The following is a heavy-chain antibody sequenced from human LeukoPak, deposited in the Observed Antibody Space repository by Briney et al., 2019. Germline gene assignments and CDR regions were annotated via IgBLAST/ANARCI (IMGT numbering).Heavy chain of an antibody. Sequence: GGSLRLPCAASGFTFSSYAMSWVRQAPGKGLEWVSAISGSGGSTYYADSRKGRFTISRDNSKNTLYLQMNSLRAEDTAVYYCAKDRDDGSGTDYFDYWGQGTLVTVSS. CDR2: ISGSGGST. D-gene: IGHD3-10*01. CDR1: GFTFSSYA. J-gene: IGHJ4*02. CDR3: AKDRDDGSGTDYFDY. V-gene: IGHV3-23*01.